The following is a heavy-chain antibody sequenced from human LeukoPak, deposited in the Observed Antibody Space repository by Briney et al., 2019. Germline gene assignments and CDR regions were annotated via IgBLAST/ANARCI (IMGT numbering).Heavy chain of an antibody. J-gene: IGHJ4*02. CDR2: ISYSGST. Sequence: SETLSLTCSVSGGSINSYYWSWIRQPPGKGLEWIGYISYSGSTKSNPSLKSRVTMSLGTSKNQFSLKLSSVTAADMAVYYCARSEGSGSYFDYWGQGTLVTVSS. CDR1: GGSINSYY. D-gene: IGHD3-10*01. CDR3: ARSEGSGSYFDY. V-gene: IGHV4-59*01.